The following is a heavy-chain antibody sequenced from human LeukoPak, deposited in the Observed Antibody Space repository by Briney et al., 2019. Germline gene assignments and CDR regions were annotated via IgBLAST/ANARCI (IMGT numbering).Heavy chain of an antibody. CDR2: INPNAGDT. D-gene: IGHD6-13*01. CDR3: ARTQYSSTWYWYGLDV. CDR1: GYSFTGYY. J-gene: IGHJ6*02. V-gene: IGHV1-2*02. Sequence: ASVKVSCKASGYSFTGYYIHWVRQAPGRGLEWMGWINPNAGDTNYAQKFRGRVTMTRDTSISTAYMDLNSLTSDDTAVYYCARTQYSSTWYWYGLDVWGQGTTVTVSS.